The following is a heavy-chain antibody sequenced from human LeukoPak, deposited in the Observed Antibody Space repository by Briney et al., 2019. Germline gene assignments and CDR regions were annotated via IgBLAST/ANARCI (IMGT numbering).Heavy chain of an antibody. D-gene: IGHD1-26*01. V-gene: IGHV3-30*18. CDR1: GFIFSSYG. CDR2: ISYDGSNK. Sequence: GGSLRLSCAASGFIFSSYGMHWVRQAPGKGLEWVAVISYDGSNKYYADSVKGRFTISRDNSKNTLYLQMNSLRAEDTAVYYCAKERGTTNLDYGGQETLVPVP. J-gene: IGHJ4*02. CDR3: AKERGTTNLDY.